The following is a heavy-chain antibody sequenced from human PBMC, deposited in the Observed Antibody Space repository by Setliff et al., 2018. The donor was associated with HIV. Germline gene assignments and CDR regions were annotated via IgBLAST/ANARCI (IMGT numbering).Heavy chain of an antibody. CDR3: AKGVAGLQYYYYYMDV. V-gene: IGHV4-34*01. Sequence: SETLSLTCAVYGGSFSGYYWTWIRQPPGKGLEWIGEITYSGSTNYNPSLETRVTIPVDTSKNQFSLKLSSVTAADTAVYYCAKGVAGLQYYYYYMDVWGKGTTVTVSS. D-gene: IGHD6-19*01. J-gene: IGHJ6*03. CDR2: ITYSGST. CDR1: GGSFSGYY.